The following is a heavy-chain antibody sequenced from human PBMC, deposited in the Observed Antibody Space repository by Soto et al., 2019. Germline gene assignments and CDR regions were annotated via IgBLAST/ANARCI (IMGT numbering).Heavy chain of an antibody. CDR3: ARDETRGTVNTLAY. V-gene: IGHV3-33*01. CDR2: IWYDGSNK. CDR1: GFTFSSYG. J-gene: IGHJ4*02. Sequence: QVQLVESGGGVVQPGRSLRLSCAASGFTFSSYGMHWVRQAPGKGLEWVAVIWYDGSNKYYADSVKGRFTISRDNSKNTLYLQMNSLRAEDTAVYYCARDETRGTVNTLAYWGQGTLVTVSS. D-gene: IGHD4-17*01.